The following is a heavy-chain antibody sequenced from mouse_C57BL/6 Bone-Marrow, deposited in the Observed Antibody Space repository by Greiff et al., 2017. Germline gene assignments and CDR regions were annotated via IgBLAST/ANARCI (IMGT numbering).Heavy chain of an antibody. Sequence: QVQLKESGAELARPGASVQLSCKASGYTFTSYGISWVKQRTGQGLEWIGEIYPRSGNTYYNEKFKGKATLTADKSSSTAYMELRSLTSEDSAVYFCAFQLTPFDYWGQGTTLTVSS. J-gene: IGHJ2*01. V-gene: IGHV1-81*01. CDR2: IYPRSGNT. D-gene: IGHD3-3*01. CDR3: AFQLTPFDY. CDR1: GYTFTSYG.